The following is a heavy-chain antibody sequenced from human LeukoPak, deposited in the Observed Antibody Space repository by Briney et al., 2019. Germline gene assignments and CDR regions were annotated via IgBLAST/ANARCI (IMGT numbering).Heavy chain of an antibody. D-gene: IGHD6-13*01. J-gene: IGHJ4*02. V-gene: IGHV4-34*01. CDR1: GGSFSDYY. CDR3: ARERWAAGDY. Sequence: SETLSLTCAVYGGSFSDYYWSWIRQPPGKGLEWIGEINHSGSTNYNPSLKSRVTISVDTSKNQLSLKLSSVTAADTAVYYCARERWAAGDYWGQGTLVTVSS. CDR2: INHSGST.